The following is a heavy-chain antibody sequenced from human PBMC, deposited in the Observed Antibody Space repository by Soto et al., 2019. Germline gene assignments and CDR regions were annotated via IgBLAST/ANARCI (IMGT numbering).Heavy chain of an antibody. Sequence: EVQLVESGGGLVQPGRSLRLSCAASGFTFDDYAMHWVRQAPGQGLEWVSGISWNSGSIGYADSVKGRFTISRDNAKNSLYLQMNSLRAEDTALYYCAKDGGTGTTSSYYYGMDVWGQGTTVTVSS. V-gene: IGHV3-9*01. CDR2: ISWNSGSI. J-gene: IGHJ6*02. CDR1: GFTFDDYA. CDR3: AKDGGTGTTSSYYYGMDV. D-gene: IGHD1-7*01.